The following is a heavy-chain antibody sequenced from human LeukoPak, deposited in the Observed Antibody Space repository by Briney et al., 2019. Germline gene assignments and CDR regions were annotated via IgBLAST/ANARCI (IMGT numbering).Heavy chain of an antibody. CDR3: TTVDTAMVARY. V-gene: IGHV3-23*01. Sequence: GGSLRLSCAASGFTFSSYAMSWVRQAPGKGLEWVSAISGSGGSTYYADFVKGRFTISRDNSKNTLYLQMNSLRAEDTAVYYCTTVDTAMVARYWGQGTLVTVSS. J-gene: IGHJ4*02. D-gene: IGHD5-18*01. CDR2: ISGSGGST. CDR1: GFTFSSYA.